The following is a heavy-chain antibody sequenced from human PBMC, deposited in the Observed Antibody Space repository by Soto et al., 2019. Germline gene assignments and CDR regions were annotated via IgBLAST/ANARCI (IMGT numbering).Heavy chain of an antibody. V-gene: IGHV4-39*01. CDR1: GGAISSSSYY. CDR2: IYYSGST. D-gene: IGHD6-19*01. J-gene: IGHJ6*02. Sequence: SETLSLTCTLAGGAISSSSYYWGWIRQPPGKGLEWIGSIYYSGSTYYNPSLKSRVTISVDTSKNQFSLKLSSVTAADTAVYYCARFAVASVSYYYGMDVWGQGTTVT. CDR3: ARFAVASVSYYYGMDV.